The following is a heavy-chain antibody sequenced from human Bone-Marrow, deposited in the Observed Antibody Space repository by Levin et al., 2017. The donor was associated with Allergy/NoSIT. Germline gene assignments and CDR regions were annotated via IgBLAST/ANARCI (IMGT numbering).Heavy chain of an antibody. CDR2: ISGYNGKT. D-gene: IGHD6-19*01. CDR3: ARGLDSSGYWVSPKFFDF. V-gene: IGHV1-18*01. Sequence: GESLKISCKTSGYNFANYGINWVRQVPGQGFEWMGWISGYNGKTEFDQKFQGRVTMTTDTSTSTAYMELRSLRSDDTAIYFCARGLDSSGYWVSPKFFDFWGQGTLVSVSS. J-gene: IGHJ4*01. CDR1: GYNFANYG.